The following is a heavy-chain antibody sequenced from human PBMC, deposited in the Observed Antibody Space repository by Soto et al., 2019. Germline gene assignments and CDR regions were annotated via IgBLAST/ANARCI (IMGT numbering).Heavy chain of an antibody. V-gene: IGHV1-69*01. CDR3: ARDGGRHSGGIDY. D-gene: IGHD1-26*01. CDR2: IIPIFGTA. CDR1: GGTFSSYS. J-gene: IGHJ4*02. Sequence: QVQLVQSGAEVKKPGSSVKVSCKASGGTFSSYSINWVRQAPGQGLEWMGEIIPIFGTANYAQKFQGRVTITADESTSTAYMELSRLRSEDTAVYDCARDGGRHSGGIDYWGQGTLVTVSS.